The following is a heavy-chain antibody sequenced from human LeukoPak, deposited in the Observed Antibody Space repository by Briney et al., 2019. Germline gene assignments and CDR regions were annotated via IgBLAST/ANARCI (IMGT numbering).Heavy chain of an antibody. CDR2: IYYSGST. CDR3: ARSPRTGRGYFDY. CDR1: GGSISSSSYY. J-gene: IGHJ4*02. D-gene: IGHD3-10*01. Sequence: SETLSLTCTVSGGSISSSSYYWGWIRQPPGKGLEWIGSIYYSGSTYYNPSLKSRVTISVDTSKNQFSLKLSSVTAADTAVYYCARSPRTGRGYFDYWGQGTLVTVSS. V-gene: IGHV4-39*07.